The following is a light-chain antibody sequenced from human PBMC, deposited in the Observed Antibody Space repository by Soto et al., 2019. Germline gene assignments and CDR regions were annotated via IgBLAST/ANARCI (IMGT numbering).Light chain of an antibody. V-gene: IGKV1-39*01. J-gene: IGKJ5*01. Sequence: DIQMTQSPSSLSASVGDRVTITCRASQSISTYLNWYQQKPGKAPNLLIYGASNLQSGVPSRFSGSGSGKDFTLTISSLQPEDFATYYCQQSYSTPITFGQGTRLEIK. CDR3: QQSYSTPIT. CDR1: QSISTY. CDR2: GAS.